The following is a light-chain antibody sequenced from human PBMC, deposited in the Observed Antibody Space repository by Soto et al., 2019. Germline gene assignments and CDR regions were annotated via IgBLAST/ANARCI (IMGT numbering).Light chain of an antibody. CDR2: KAS. CDR1: QSISVW. Sequence: DIQMTQSPSTLSASVGDRVTITCRASQSISVWLAWYQQKAGKAPNLLIYKASRLESGVPSRFSGSGSETEFTLTISGLQPGDSATYYCQQYNSYSPTFGGGTKVDIK. V-gene: IGKV1-5*03. J-gene: IGKJ4*01. CDR3: QQYNSYSPT.